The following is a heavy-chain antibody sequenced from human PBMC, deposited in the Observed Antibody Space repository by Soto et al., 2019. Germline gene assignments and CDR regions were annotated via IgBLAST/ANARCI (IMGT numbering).Heavy chain of an antibody. CDR3: AKAGSGSYYWYFDL. CDR2: ISWDGGST. Sequence: GSLRLSCAASGFTFDDYAMHWVRQAPGKGLEWVSLISWDGGSTYYADSVKGRFTISRDNSKNSLYLQMNSLRAEDTALYYCAKAGSGSYYWYFDLWGRGTLVTVSS. CDR1: GFTFDDYA. V-gene: IGHV3-43D*03. J-gene: IGHJ2*01. D-gene: IGHD1-26*01.